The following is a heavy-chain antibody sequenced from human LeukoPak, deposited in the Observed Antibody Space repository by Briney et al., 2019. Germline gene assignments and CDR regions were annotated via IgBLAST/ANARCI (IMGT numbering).Heavy chain of an antibody. V-gene: IGHV4-39*07. D-gene: IGHD7-27*01. J-gene: IGHJ6*03. CDR1: GGSISSSSYY. CDR3: ARDRRPGYYYYMDV. Sequence: PSETLSLTCTVSGGSISSSSYYWGWIRQPPRKGLEWIGSIYYSGSTYYNPSLKSRVTISVDTSKNQFSLKLSSVTAADTAVYYCARDRRPGYYYYMDVWGKGTTVTVSS. CDR2: IYYSGST.